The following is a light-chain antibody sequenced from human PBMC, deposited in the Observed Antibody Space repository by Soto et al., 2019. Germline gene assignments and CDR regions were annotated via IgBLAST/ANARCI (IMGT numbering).Light chain of an antibody. J-gene: IGKJ1*01. CDR2: GAS. CDR3: LQDHSYPWT. Sequence: IQMTQSPSSLSAYLGDRVTITCRASQGIRNDLGWYQHKPGKAPKLLIHGASSLQSGVPSRFSGSASGTEFTLTISSLQPEDLASYYCLQDHSYPWTFGQGTKVDIK. CDR1: QGIRND. V-gene: IGKV1-6*01.